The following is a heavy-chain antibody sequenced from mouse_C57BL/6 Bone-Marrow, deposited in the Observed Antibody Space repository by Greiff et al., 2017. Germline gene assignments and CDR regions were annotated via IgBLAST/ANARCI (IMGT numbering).Heavy chain of an antibody. CDR1: GFSLTSYD. V-gene: IGHV2-9-1*01. D-gene: IGHD2-4*01. CDR3: ARNLYDYEGVDY. J-gene: IGHJ4*01. CDR2: IWTGGGT. Sequence: VKLMESGPGLVAPSQSLSITCTVSGFSLTSYDISWVRQPPGRGLAWLGVIWTGGGTTYNSALKSRLSISKDNSKSQVFLKMNSLQTDDTARYYCARNLYDYEGVDYWGQGTSVTVAS.